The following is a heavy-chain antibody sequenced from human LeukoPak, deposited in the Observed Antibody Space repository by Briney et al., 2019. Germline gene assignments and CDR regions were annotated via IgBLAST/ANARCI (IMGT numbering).Heavy chain of an antibody. CDR1: GDSISYESYY. CDR3: ARLGGYYDPPDY. CDR2: IHYTGST. D-gene: IGHD3-22*01. J-gene: IGHJ4*02. V-gene: IGHV4-30-2*03. Sequence: SQTLSLTCAVSGDSISYESYYWNWIRQPPGKGLEWIGTIHYTGSTYYTPSLRSRVTISVDTSKNQFSLNLNSVTAADTAVYYCARLGGYYDPPDYWGQGTLVTVSS.